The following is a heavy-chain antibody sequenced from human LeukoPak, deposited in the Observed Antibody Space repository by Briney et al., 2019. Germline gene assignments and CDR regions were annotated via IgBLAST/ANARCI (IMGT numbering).Heavy chain of an antibody. CDR2: IYTSGST. CDR1: GGSFSGYY. V-gene: IGHV4-4*07. D-gene: IGHD3-3*01. CDR3: ARETRDFWSGYSDY. Sequence: SETLSLTCAVYGGSFSGYYWSWIRQPAGKGLEWIGHIYTSGSTNYNPSLKSRVTMSIDTSKNQFSLKLSSVTAADTAMYYCARETRDFWSGYSDYWGQGTLVTVSS. J-gene: IGHJ4*02.